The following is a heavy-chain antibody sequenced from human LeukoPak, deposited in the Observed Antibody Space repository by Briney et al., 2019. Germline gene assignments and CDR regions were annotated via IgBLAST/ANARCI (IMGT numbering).Heavy chain of an antibody. CDR1: GGSISSYY. Sequence: SETLSLTCTVSGGSISSYYWSWIRQPPGKGLEWIGYIYYSGSTNYNPSLKSRVTISVDTSKNQFSLKLSSVTAADTAVYYCARVKGAAAPYMDVWGKGTTVTVSS. CDR2: IYYSGST. D-gene: IGHD6-13*01. J-gene: IGHJ6*03. V-gene: IGHV4-59*01. CDR3: ARVKGAAAPYMDV.